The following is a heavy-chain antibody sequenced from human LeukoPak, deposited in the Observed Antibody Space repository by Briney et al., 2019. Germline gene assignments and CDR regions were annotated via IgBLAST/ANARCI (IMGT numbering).Heavy chain of an antibody. J-gene: IGHJ3*02. CDR1: GFTFSNYW. CDR2: INSDGSIT. Sequence: GGSLRLSCAASGFTFSNYWMHWVRQAPGKGLVWVARINSDGSITTYTDSVKGRFTISRDNAKNSLYLQMSSLKAEDTAIYYCAREVGTPQAFDIWGQGTMVTVSS. CDR3: AREVGTPQAFDI. V-gene: IGHV3-74*03. D-gene: IGHD1-26*01.